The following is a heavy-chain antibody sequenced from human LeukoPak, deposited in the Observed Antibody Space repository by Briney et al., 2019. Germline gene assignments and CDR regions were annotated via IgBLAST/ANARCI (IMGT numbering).Heavy chain of an antibody. Sequence: ASVKVSCKASGYTFTGYYMHWVRQAPGQGLEWMGWINPNSGGTNYAQKFQGRVTMTRDTSISTAYMELSRLRSDDTAVYYCARDGWRWELLPYFDYWGQGTLVTVSS. D-gene: IGHD1-26*01. J-gene: IGHJ4*02. CDR1: GYTFTGYY. CDR3: ARDGWRWELLPYFDY. V-gene: IGHV1-2*02. CDR2: INPNSGGT.